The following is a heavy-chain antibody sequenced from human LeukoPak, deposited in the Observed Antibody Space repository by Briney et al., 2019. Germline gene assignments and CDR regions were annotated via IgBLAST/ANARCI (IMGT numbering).Heavy chain of an antibody. CDR3: ARGRGVVVVPAAMMGFNWFDP. J-gene: IGHJ5*02. CDR1: GGSFSSYY. CDR2: INHSGIT. D-gene: IGHD2-2*01. Sequence: SETLSLTCAVWGGSFSSYYWSWIRDPPGKGVEGIGEINHSGITNYNPSRKRRVTISVDTPKNQFSLKLSSVTAADTAVYYCARGRGVVVVPAAMMGFNWFDPWGQGTLVTVSS. V-gene: IGHV4-34*01.